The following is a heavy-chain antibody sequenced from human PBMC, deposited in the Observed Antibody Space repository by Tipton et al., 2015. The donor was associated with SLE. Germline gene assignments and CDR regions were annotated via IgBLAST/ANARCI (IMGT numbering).Heavy chain of an antibody. V-gene: IGHV4-4*08. Sequence: LSLTCTVSGGSINNYYWSWIRQPPGKGLEWFGYIYSSGSTNYNPSLKSRVTISVDTSENQFSLKLSSVSAADTAVYYCARDKYCTGGSCFDWYFDVWGRGTLVTVSS. J-gene: IGHJ2*01. CDR3: ARDKYCTGGSCFDWYFDV. CDR1: GGSINNYY. CDR2: IYSSGST. D-gene: IGHD2-15*01.